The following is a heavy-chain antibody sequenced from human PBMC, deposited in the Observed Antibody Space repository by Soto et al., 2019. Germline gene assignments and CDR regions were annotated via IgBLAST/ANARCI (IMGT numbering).Heavy chain of an antibody. Sequence: KTSETLSLTCAVYGGSFSGYYWTWIRQPPGTGLEWIGEINHSGSTNYNPSLKSRVTISVDTSKNQFSLKLTSVTAADTAVYYCARGRIQLWYPFDYWGQGTLVTVSS. V-gene: IGHV4-34*01. D-gene: IGHD5-18*01. CDR3: ARGRIQLWYPFDY. CDR1: GGSFSGYY. CDR2: INHSGST. J-gene: IGHJ4*02.